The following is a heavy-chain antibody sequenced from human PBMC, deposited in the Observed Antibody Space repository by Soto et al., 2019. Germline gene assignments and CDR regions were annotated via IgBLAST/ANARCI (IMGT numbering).Heavy chain of an antibody. CDR1: GFTFTAYG. J-gene: IGHJ6*02. Sequence: PGGSLRLSCAASGFTFTAYGMDWVRQAPGKGLEWVAVISYDGSNKYYADSVKGRFTLSRDNSNYMLYLQMNSLRPDDTGVYYCARALGYNYGDRDHYYGMDVWGQGTTVTVSS. CDR2: ISYDGSNK. V-gene: IGHV3-30-3*01. CDR3: ARALGYNYGDRDHYYGMDV. D-gene: IGHD5-18*01.